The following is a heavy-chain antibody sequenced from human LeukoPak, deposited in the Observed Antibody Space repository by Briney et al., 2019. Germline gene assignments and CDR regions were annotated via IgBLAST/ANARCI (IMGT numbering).Heavy chain of an antibody. V-gene: IGHV3-33*06. J-gene: IGHJ5*01. CDR3: AKMGASSNWFDS. CDR1: GFTFSNYG. Sequence: GGSLRLSCAASGFTFSNYGMHWVRQAPGKGLEWVAVIRNDGSNKYYADSVKGRLTISRDNSKNTVFLQMNSLRAEDTAVYYCAKMGASSNWFDSWGQGTLVAVSS. D-gene: IGHD3-16*01. CDR2: IRNDGSNK.